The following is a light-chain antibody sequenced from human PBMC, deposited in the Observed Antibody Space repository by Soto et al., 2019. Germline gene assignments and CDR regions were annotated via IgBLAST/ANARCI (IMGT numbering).Light chain of an antibody. J-gene: IGKJ1*01. CDR3: QQYGRSPWK. Sequence: EIVLTQSPGTLSLSPGERATLSCRASQSVSSSYLAWYQQKPGQPPRLLIYGASSRATGIPARFSGSGSGTDFTLTISRLEPEDCVVYYCQQYGRSPWKFGQGTKVESK. CDR2: GAS. V-gene: IGKV3-20*01. CDR1: QSVSSSY.